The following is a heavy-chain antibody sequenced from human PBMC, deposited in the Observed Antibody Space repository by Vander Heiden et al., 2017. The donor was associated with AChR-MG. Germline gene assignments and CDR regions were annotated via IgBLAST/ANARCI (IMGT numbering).Heavy chain of an antibody. J-gene: IGHJ4*02. CDR1: GFTFSSYA. CDR2: ISGSGGST. V-gene: IGHV3-23*01. CDR3: VMITFGGVIAYYFDY. D-gene: IGHD3-16*02. Sequence: EVQLLESGGGLVQPGGSLRLSCAASGFTFSSYAMSWVRQAPGKGLEWVSAISGSGGSTYYADSVKGRFTISRDNSKNTLYLQMNSLRAEDTAVYYCVMITFGGVIAYYFDYWGQGTLVTVSS.